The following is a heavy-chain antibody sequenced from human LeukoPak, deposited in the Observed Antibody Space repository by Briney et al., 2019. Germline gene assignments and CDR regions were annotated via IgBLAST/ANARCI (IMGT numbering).Heavy chain of an antibody. D-gene: IGHD4-17*01. CDR1: GGSVSSGSYY. Sequence: SETLSLTCTVSGGSVSSGSYYWSWIRQPPGKGLGWIGYIYYSGSTNYNPSLKSRVIISVDTSKNQFSLKLSSVTAADTAVYYCARDPYGEAPSYYYYGTDVWGQGTTVTVSS. V-gene: IGHV4-61*01. J-gene: IGHJ6*02. CDR2: IYYSGST. CDR3: ARDPYGEAPSYYYYGTDV.